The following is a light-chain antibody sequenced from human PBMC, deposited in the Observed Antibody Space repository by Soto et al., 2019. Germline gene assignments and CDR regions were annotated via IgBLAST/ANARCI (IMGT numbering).Light chain of an antibody. Sequence: IVLTQSPGTLSLSPGERATLSCRASRSVSSTYLAWYQQKPGQAPRLLIYGASTRATGIPDRFSGSGSGTDFTLTISRLEPEDFAVFYCQQYGSSPWTFGQGTKVDIK. CDR2: GAS. V-gene: IGKV3-20*01. CDR1: RSVSSTY. CDR3: QQYGSSPWT. J-gene: IGKJ1*01.